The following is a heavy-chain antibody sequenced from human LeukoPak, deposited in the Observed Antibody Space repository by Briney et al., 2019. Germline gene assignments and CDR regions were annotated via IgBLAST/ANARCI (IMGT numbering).Heavy chain of an antibody. V-gene: IGHV4-34*01. CDR2: INHSGST. CDR3: ARSNAMVRGVKWFDP. J-gene: IGHJ5*02. D-gene: IGHD3-10*01. CDR1: GGSFSGYY. Sequence: SETLSLTCAVYGGSFSGYYWSWIRQPPGKGLEWIGEINHSGSTNYNPSPKSRVTISVDTSKNQFSLKLSSVTAADTAVYYCARSNAMVRGVKWFDPWGQGTLVTVSS.